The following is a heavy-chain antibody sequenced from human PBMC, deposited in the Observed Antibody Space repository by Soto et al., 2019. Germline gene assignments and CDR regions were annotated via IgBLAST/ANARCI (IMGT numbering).Heavy chain of an antibody. CDR2: ISGSGGST. CDR1: GFTFSSYA. CDR3: AKGNFENSMITFGGVKPYPSFDY. D-gene: IGHD3-16*01. Sequence: GGSLRLSCAASGFTFSSYAMSWVRQAPGKGLEWVSAISGSGGSTYYADSAKGRFTISRDNSKNTLYLQMNSLRAEDTAVYYCAKGNFENSMITFGGVKPYPSFDYWGQGTLVTVSS. V-gene: IGHV3-23*01. J-gene: IGHJ4*02.